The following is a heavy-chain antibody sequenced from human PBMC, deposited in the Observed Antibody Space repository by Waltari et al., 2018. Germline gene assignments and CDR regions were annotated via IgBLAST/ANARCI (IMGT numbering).Heavy chain of an antibody. D-gene: IGHD2-21*01. V-gene: IGHV1-46*01. CDR1: GSSFINYY. Sequence: QVQLVQSGAEVKKPGASVQISCKASGSSFINYYLHWVRQAPGQGIEWMGMIDPRHGSTNYAQKFQDRVTVTRDTSTNTVYMELSSLRSEDTAIFYCARGFSPDYFFDYWGQGTLVTVSS. CDR2: IDPRHGST. J-gene: IGHJ4*02. CDR3: ARGFSPDYFFDY.